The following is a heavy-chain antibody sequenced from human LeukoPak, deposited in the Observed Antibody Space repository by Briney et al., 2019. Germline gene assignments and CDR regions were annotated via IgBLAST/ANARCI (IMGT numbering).Heavy chain of an antibody. CDR2: IYYTGSV. CDR1: GASISTGGFY. CDR3: ARDHSYYFGSQTSTLDV. D-gene: IGHD3-10*01. V-gene: IGHV4-31*03. J-gene: IGHJ6*02. Sequence: PSQTLSLTCTISGASISTGGFYWTWIRQPPGEGLEWIGYIYYTGSVDYNASLKSRLTISLDTSKNRFSLKLNSVTAADTAVYYCARDHSYYFGSQTSTLDVWGQGTAVTVSS.